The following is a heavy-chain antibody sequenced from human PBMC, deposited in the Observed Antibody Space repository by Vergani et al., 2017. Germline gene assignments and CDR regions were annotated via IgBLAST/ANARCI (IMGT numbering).Heavy chain of an antibody. D-gene: IGHD2-2*01. Sequence: QVQLQESGPGLVKPSQTLPLTCTVSGGSISSGDYYWSWIRQPPGKGLEWIGYIYYSGSTYYNPSLKSRVTISVDTSKNQFSLKLSSVTAADTAVYYCARALGYCSSTXCYRSGYYYYGMDVWGQGTTVTVSS. J-gene: IGHJ6*02. CDR3: ARALGYCSSTXCYRSGYYYYGMDV. CDR2: IYYSGST. V-gene: IGHV4-30-4*08. CDR1: GGSISSGDYY.